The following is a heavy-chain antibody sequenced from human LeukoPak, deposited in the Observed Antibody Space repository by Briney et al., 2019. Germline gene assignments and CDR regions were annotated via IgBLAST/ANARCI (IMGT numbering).Heavy chain of an antibody. D-gene: IGHD3-3*01. CDR3: ARGGKGYSDFWSGYYPSYFDY. CDR2: INHSGST. CDR1: GGSFSGYY. J-gene: IGHJ4*02. Sequence: PSETLSLTCAVYGGSFSGYYWSWIRQPPGKGLEWIGEINHSGSTNYNPSLKSRVTISVDTSKNQFSLKLSSVTAADTAVYYCARGGKGYSDFWSGYYPSYFDYWGQGTLVTVSS. V-gene: IGHV4-34*01.